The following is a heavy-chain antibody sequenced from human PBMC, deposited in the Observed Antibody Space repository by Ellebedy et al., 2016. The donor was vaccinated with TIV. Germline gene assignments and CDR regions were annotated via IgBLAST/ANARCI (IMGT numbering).Heavy chain of an antibody. Sequence: MPSETLSLTCTVSGGSISSYYWSWIRQPPGKGLEWIGYIYYSGSTNYNPSLKSRVTISVDTSKNQFSLKLSSVTAADTAVYYCARSYDFWSGYHPDAFDIWGQGTMVTVSS. CDR2: IYYSGST. CDR3: ARSYDFWSGYHPDAFDI. D-gene: IGHD3-3*01. J-gene: IGHJ3*02. CDR1: GGSISSYY. V-gene: IGHV4-59*01.